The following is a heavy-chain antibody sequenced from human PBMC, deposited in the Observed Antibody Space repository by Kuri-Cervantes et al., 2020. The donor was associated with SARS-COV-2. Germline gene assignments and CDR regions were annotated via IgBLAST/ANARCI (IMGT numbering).Heavy chain of an antibody. CDR2: IYSGGST. J-gene: IGHJ3*02. D-gene: IGHD2-15*01. V-gene: IGHV3-NL1*01. Sequence: GESLKISCSASGFTFSSYAMHWVRQAPGKGLEWVSVIYSGGSTYYADSVKGRFTISRDNAKNSLYLQMNSLRDEDTAVYYCARDSGQGAFDIWGQGTMVTVSS. CDR3: ARDSGQGAFDI. CDR1: GFTFSSYA.